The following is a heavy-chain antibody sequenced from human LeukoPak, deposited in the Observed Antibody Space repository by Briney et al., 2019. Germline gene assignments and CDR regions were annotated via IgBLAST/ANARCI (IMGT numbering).Heavy chain of an antibody. CDR1: GFTFSSYA. J-gene: IGHJ3*02. D-gene: IGHD3-9*01. Sequence: PGGSLRLSCAASGFTFSSYAMHWVRQAPGKGLEWVAVISYDGSNRYYADSVKGRFTISRDNSKNTLYLQMNSLRAEDTSVYYCASDIRYFDWGLRDAFDIWGQGTMVTVSS. CDR3: ASDIRYFDWGLRDAFDI. CDR2: ISYDGSNR. V-gene: IGHV3-30*04.